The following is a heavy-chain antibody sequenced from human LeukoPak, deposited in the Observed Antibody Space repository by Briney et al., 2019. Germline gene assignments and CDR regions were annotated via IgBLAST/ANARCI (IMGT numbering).Heavy chain of an antibody. CDR3: ARDQLESQLGDAFDI. Sequence: ASVKVSCKASGYTFTSYDINWVRQATGQGLEWMGWMNPNSGNTGYAQKFQGRVTMTRNTSISTAYMELNSLRAEDTAVYYCARDQLESQLGDAFDIWGQGTKVTVSS. D-gene: IGHD1-1*01. CDR2: MNPNSGNT. CDR1: GYTFTSYD. J-gene: IGHJ3*02. V-gene: IGHV1-8*01.